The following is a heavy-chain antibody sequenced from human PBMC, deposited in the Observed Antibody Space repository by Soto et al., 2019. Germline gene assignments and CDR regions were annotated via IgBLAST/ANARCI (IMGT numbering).Heavy chain of an antibody. D-gene: IGHD2-21*01. CDR1: GFTFSSHA. V-gene: IGHV3-30-3*01. CDR2: ISYDGSNK. Sequence: QVQLVESGGGVVQPGRSLRLSYEAAGFTFSSHAMHWVRQAPGKGLEWVAVISYDGSNKYYADSVKGRFIISRDNSKNTLYLQMDSLRVDDTAVYYCARAEFLFDYWGQGTLVTVSS. J-gene: IGHJ4*02. CDR3: ARAEFLFDY.